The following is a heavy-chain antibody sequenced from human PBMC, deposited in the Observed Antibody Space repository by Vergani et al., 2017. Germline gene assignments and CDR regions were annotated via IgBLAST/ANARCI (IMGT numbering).Heavy chain of an antibody. D-gene: IGHD1-1*01. J-gene: IGHJ1*01. V-gene: IGHV3-30*03. CDR2: ISYDGTQK. CDR1: GFTSSYYG. CDR3: ATKSCGTPGCQIGYFRE. Sequence: QVQLVESGGGVVQPGESLRLSCVVSGFTSSYYGMHWVRQAPGKGLEWVAGISYDGTQKDYADSVKGLFTISRNNSKSTLYLQMNSLRTEDTAVYYCATKSCGTPGCQIGYFREWGQGTLVTVSS.